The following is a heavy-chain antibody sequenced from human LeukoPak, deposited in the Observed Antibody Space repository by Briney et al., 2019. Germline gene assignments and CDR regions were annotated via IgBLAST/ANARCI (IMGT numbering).Heavy chain of an antibody. J-gene: IGHJ5*02. CDR3: ASKGNFWSGLSWFDP. CDR1: GFTFSSYW. Sequence: GGSLRLSCAASGFTFSSYWMSWVRQAPGKGLEWVANIKQDGSEKYYVDSVKGRFTISRDNAKNSLYLQMNSLRAEDTAVYYCASKGNFWSGLSWFDPWGQGTLVTVSS. D-gene: IGHD3-3*01. CDR2: IKQDGSEK. V-gene: IGHV3-7*01.